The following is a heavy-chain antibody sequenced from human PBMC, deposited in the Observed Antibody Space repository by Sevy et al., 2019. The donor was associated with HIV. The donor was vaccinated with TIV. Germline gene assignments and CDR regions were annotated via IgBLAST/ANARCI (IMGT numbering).Heavy chain of an antibody. J-gene: IGHJ4*02. CDR3: ARDELPGIQLWHTLNY. Sequence: GGSLRLSCAASGFTFSSYGMHWVRQAPGKGLEWVAVIWYDGSNKYYADSVKGRFTISRDNSKNTLYLQMNSLRAEDTAVYYCARDELPGIQLWHTLNYWGQGTLVTVSS. D-gene: IGHD5-18*01. CDR2: IWYDGSNK. CDR1: GFTFSSYG. V-gene: IGHV3-33*01.